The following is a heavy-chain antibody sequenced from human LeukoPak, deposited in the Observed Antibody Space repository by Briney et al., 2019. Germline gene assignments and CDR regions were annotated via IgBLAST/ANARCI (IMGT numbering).Heavy chain of an antibody. CDR2: INTDGSNT. D-gene: IGHD1-14*01. J-gene: IGHJ3*01. CDR3: ARVKTTTWGAFDY. CDR1: GFTFDYYW. V-gene: IGHV3-74*01. Sequence: GGSLRLSCAASGFTFDYYWMHWVRQAPGKGLMWVSRINTDGSNTHYADSVKGRFTISRDNTKNSLYLEMKCLTIEDTALYYCARVKTTTWGAFDYWGPGTMVTVSS.